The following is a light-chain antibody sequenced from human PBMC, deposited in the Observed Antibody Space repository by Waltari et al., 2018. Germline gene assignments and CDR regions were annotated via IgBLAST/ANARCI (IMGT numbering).Light chain of an antibody. V-gene: IGKV1-5*03. CDR3: QQYNSYPFT. CDR1: QSISNW. J-gene: IGKJ3*01. CDR2: KAS. Sequence: DIQMTQSPSTLSASVGDRVTITCRASQSISNWLAWYQQKPGKSPKLLIYKASGLESGVPLRFSGSGSGTEFTLTISSLQPDDFATYYCQQYNSYPFTFGPGTKVDIK.